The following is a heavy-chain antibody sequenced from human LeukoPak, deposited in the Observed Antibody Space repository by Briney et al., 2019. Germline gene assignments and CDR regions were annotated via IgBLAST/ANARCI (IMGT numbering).Heavy chain of an antibody. D-gene: IGHD3-22*01. Sequence: GGSLRLSCAASGFTFSSYAMSWVRQAPGKGLEWVSAISGSGGSTYYADSVKGRFTISRDNSKNTPYLQMNSLRAEDTAVYYCAKDREGYYYDSSGYPDYWGQGTLVTVSS. CDR3: AKDREGYYYDSSGYPDY. J-gene: IGHJ4*02. V-gene: IGHV3-23*01. CDR2: ISGSGGST. CDR1: GFTFSSYA.